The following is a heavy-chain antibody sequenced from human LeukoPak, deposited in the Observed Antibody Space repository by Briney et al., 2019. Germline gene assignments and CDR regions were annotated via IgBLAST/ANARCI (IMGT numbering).Heavy chain of an antibody. J-gene: IGHJ4*01. CDR2: ISGSGSDM. CDR1: GFGFSDSY. V-gene: IGHV3-11*01. D-gene: IGHD2-8*01. CDR3: STDPRLLIY. Sequence: PGGSLRLSCAASGFGFSDSYMTWIRQTPGKVLEWLAYISGSGSDMYYADSVKGRFTISRDNAKNSLYLQMNSLRPDDTALYYCSTDPRLLIYWGHGTLVTVSS.